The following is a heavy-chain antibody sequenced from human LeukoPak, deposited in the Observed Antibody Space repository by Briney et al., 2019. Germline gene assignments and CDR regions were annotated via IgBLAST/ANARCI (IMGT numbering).Heavy chain of an antibody. CDR2: INPKSDGT. J-gene: IGHJ5*02. CDR1: GYTFTGYY. CDR3: ARDQGDYVWGSYAPGWFDP. D-gene: IGHD3-16*01. V-gene: IGHV1-2*02. Sequence: GASVKVSCKASGYTFTGYYMHWVRQAPGQGLEWMGWINPKSDGTKYAQNFQGRVTMTWDTSISTAYMELSRLRSDDTAVYYCARDQGDYVWGSYAPGWFDPWGQGTLVTVSS.